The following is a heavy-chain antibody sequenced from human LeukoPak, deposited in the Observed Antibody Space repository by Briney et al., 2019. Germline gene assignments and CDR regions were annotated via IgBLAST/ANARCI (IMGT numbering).Heavy chain of an antibody. D-gene: IGHD2-2*01. CDR3: ARDRVSRDPFDY. CDR1: GYTFTSYY. Sequence: ASVKVSCXASGYTFTSYYMHWVRQAPGQGLEWMGIINPSGGSTSYAQKFQGRVTMTRDTSTSTVYMELSSLRSEDTAVYYCARDRVSRDPFDYWGQGTLVTVSS. V-gene: IGHV1-46*01. J-gene: IGHJ4*02. CDR2: INPSGGST.